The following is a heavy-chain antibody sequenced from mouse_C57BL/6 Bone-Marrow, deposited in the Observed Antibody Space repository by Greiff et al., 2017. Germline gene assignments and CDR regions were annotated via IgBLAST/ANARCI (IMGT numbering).Heavy chain of an antibody. J-gene: IGHJ2*01. CDR1: GFNIKDDY. CDR3: SAWDGNDFDF. D-gene: IGHD2-1*01. CDR2: IDPEIGDT. V-gene: IGHV14-4*01. Sequence: EVQLVESGAELVRPGASVKLSCTASGFNIKDDYIHWVKQRPEQGLEWIGWIDPEIGDTKYASKFQGKATITSDTSSNTAYLQLRSLTSEDTAVDYCSAWDGNDFDFGGQGTPLTVAA.